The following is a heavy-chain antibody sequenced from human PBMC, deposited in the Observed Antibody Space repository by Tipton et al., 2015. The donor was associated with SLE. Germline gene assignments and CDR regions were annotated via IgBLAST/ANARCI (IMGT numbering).Heavy chain of an antibody. D-gene: IGHD3-16*01. CDR1: GFTFSTYP. Sequence: SLRLSCAASGFTFSTYPIHWVRQAPGKGLEWVAVLSYDGSNKYYADSVKGRFTISRDNSENTLYLQMNSLRPEDTAAYYCARGEDHYYFYGLDVWGQGTTVTVSS. CDR3: ARGEDHYYFYGLDV. CDR2: LSYDGSNK. J-gene: IGHJ6*02. V-gene: IGHV3-30-3*01.